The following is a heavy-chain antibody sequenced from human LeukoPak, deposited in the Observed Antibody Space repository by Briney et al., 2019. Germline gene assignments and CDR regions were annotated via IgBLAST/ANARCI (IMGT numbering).Heavy chain of an antibody. V-gene: IGHV3-23*01. CDR1: GFTFSSYA. Sequence: GGSLRLSCAASGFTFSSYAMSWVRQAPGKGLEWVSAISGSGGSTYYADSVKGRFTISRDNSKNTLYLQMNSLRAEDTAVYYCASSLVRGVIISYYMDVWGKGTTVTISS. D-gene: IGHD3-10*01. J-gene: IGHJ6*03. CDR2: ISGSGGST. CDR3: ASSLVRGVIISYYMDV.